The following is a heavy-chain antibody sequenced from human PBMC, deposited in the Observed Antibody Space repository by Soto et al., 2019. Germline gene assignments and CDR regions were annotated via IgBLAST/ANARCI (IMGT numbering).Heavy chain of an antibody. CDR3: ARGVGRTLSFTWFEP. CDR1: GDSVSSNSAA. D-gene: IGHD3-16*02. V-gene: IGHV6-1*01. Sequence: SQTLSLTCAISGDSVSSNSAAWNWIRQSPSRGLEWLGRTYYRSKWYNDYAVSVKSRITINPDTSKNQFSLQLNSVTPDDTAVYCCARGVGRTLSFTWFEPGGQGALVAVSS. CDR2: TYYRSKWYN. J-gene: IGHJ5*02.